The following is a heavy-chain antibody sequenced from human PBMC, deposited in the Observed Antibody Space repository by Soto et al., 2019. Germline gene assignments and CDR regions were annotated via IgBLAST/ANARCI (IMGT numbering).Heavy chain of an antibody. D-gene: IGHD3-10*01. Sequence: LGESLKISCKGSGYSFTSYWISWVRQMPGKGLEWMGRIDPSDSYTNYSPSFQGHVTISADKSISTAYLQWSSLKASDTAMYYCARHISSSGSGSYVEYYYYGMDVWGQGTTVTVSS. CDR3: ARHISSSGSGSYVEYYYYGMDV. CDR2: IDPSDSYT. CDR1: GYSFTSYW. J-gene: IGHJ6*02. V-gene: IGHV5-10-1*01.